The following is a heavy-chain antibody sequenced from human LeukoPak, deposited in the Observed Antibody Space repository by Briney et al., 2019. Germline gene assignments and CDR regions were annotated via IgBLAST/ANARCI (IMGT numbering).Heavy chain of an antibody. CDR3: ATSDDSSGSD. CDR2: INLDGSVR. CDR1: GFTFSGYW. J-gene: IGHJ4*02. D-gene: IGHD3-22*01. V-gene: IGHV3-7*01. Sequence: PGGSLRLSCAASGFTFSGYWMGWVRQAPGKGLEWVANINLDGSVRHYVDSARGRFTISRDNAKNSLYLQMNSLRAEDTALYYCATSDDSSGSDWGQGTLVTVSS.